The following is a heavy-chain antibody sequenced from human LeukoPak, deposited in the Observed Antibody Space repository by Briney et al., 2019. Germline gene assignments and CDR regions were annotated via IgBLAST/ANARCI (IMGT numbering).Heavy chain of an antibody. CDR1: GGCITRHY. CDR3: ARGGSWNYRY. CDR2: IYYSGST. D-gene: IGHD1-7*01. V-gene: IGHV4-59*11. Sequence: SETLSLTCTVSGGCITRHYWSWIRQPPGKGLEWIGYIYYSGSTNYNPSLKSRVTISVDTSKNQFSLKLNSVTAADTAVYYCARGGSWNYRYWGQGTLVTVSS. J-gene: IGHJ4*02.